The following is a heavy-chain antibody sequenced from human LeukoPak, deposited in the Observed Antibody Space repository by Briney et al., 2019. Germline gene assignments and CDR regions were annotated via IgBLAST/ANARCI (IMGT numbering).Heavy chain of an antibody. CDR1: GFSFSSYW. D-gene: IGHD6-13*01. CDR3: ARIQRAAVGTGKYCHYFYGMDV. CDR2: IKEDGSEK. J-gene: IGHJ6*02. V-gene: IGHV3-7*01. Sequence: GGSLRLSCAASGFSFSSYWMTWVRQAPGKGLEWVANIKEDGSEKHYVDSVKGRFTISRDNAKNSLYLQMNSLRVEDTAVFYCARIQRAAVGTGKYCHYFYGMDVWGQGTTVTVS.